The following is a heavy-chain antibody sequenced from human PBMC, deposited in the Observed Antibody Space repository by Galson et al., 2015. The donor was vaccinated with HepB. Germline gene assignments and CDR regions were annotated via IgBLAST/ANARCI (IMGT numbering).Heavy chain of an antibody. D-gene: IGHD5-18*01. Sequence: SLRLSCAASGFAFDSHAMGWVRQAPRRGLEWMSGITGTGDGTVYADSVKGRFTVSKDNSNNMLYLQMNSLRAEDAGLYFCAKGYGLFDSWGQGILVTVSS. CDR3: AKGYGLFDS. CDR2: ITGTGDGT. J-gene: IGHJ5*01. V-gene: IGHV3-23*01. CDR1: GFAFDSHA.